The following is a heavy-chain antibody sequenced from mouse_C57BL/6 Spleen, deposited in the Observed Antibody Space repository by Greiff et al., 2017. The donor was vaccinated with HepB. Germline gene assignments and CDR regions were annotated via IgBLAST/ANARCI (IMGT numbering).Heavy chain of an antibody. D-gene: IGHD1-1*01. CDR3: AREGVYYGSSYDY. CDR1: GYSITSGYY. Sequence: EVQLVESGPGLVKPSQSLSLTCSVPGYSITSGYYWNWIRQFPGTKLEWMGYISYDGSNNYNPSLKNRISITRDTSKNQFFLKLNSVTTEDTATYYCAREGVYYGSSYDYWGQGTTLTVSS. V-gene: IGHV3-6*01. CDR2: ISYDGSN. J-gene: IGHJ2*01.